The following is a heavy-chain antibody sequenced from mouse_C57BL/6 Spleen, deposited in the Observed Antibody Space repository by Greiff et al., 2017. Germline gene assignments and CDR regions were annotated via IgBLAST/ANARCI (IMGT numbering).Heavy chain of an antibody. V-gene: IGHV1-76*01. CDR3: ARGDGYEAWFAY. CDR1: GYTFTDYY. D-gene: IGHD2-2*01. CDR2: IYPGSGNT. J-gene: IGHJ3*01. Sequence: QVQLQQSGAELVRPGASVKLSCKASGYTFTDYYINWVKQRPGQGLEWIARIYPGSGNTYYNEKFKGKATLTAEKSSSTAYMQLSSLTSEDSAVXFCARGDGYEAWFAYWGQGTLVTVSA.